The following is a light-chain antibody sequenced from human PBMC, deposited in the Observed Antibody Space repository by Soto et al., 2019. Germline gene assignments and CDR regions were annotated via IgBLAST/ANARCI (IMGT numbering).Light chain of an antibody. J-gene: IGLJ2*01. V-gene: IGLV1-44*01. CDR1: ISNIGRNT. CDR3: AVWDDSLNGPV. CDR2: KND. Sequence: QSVLTQSPSASGTPGQRVTISCSGSISNIGRNTVNWYQQFPGTAPKVLIYKNDQRPSGVPDRFSASKSGTSASLAISGLQSEDEAHYYCAVWDDSLNGPVFGGGTKLTVL.